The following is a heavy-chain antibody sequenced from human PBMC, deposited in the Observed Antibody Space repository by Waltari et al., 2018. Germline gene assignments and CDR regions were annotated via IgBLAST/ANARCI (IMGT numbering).Heavy chain of an antibody. CDR3: AKDSRVRYYFDH. CDR1: GLTFSSYA. J-gene: IGHJ4*02. D-gene: IGHD3-22*01. CDR2: ISGSGGTT. Sequence: EVQLLESGGRLVQPGGSLRLSCEASGLTFSSYAMSWVGQAPGKGLEWVSGISGSGGTTYYADSVKGRFTISRDISKNMLYMQMNSLRAEDTAVYYCAKDSRVRYYFDHWGQGTLVTVSS. V-gene: IGHV3-23*01.